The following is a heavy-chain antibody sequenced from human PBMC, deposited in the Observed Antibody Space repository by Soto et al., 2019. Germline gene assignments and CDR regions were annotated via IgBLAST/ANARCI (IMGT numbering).Heavy chain of an antibody. D-gene: IGHD2-2*01. V-gene: IGHV1-69*14. Sequence: QVQLVQSGAEVKKPGSSVKVSCKASGGTFSSYAISWVRQAPGQGLEWMGGIIPIFGTANYAQKFQGRVTITADKATSTAYMELSRLRSEDTAVYYCARGCISTSCYPPPFGMDVWGQGTTVTVSS. CDR3: ARGCISTSCYPPPFGMDV. J-gene: IGHJ6*02. CDR1: GGTFSSYA. CDR2: IIPIFGTA.